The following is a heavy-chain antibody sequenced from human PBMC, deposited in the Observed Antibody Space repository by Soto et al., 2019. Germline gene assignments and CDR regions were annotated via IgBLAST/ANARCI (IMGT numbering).Heavy chain of an antibody. D-gene: IGHD2-2*01. Sequence: GGSLRLSCAASGFTFSSYAMGWVRQAPGKGLEWVSAISDSGGSTYYADSVKGRFTISRDNFKSTLYLQMNSLRAEDTAVYYCAKPSALADIVVIPASMDYWGQGTVVTVSS. CDR3: AKPSALADIVVIPASMDY. J-gene: IGHJ4*02. CDR2: ISDSGGST. CDR1: GFTFSSYA. V-gene: IGHV3-23*01.